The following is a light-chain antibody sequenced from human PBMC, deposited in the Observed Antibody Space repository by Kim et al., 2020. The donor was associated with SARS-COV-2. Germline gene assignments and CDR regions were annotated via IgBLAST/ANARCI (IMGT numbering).Light chain of an antibody. J-gene: IGLJ3*02. CDR3: QTWGTGIWV. V-gene: IGLV4-69*01. CDR1: SGHSSYA. Sequence: ASVKLTCTLSSGHSSYAIAWHQQQPEKGPRYLMKLNSGGSHSKGDGIPDRFSGSSSGAERYLTISRLQSEDEADYYCQTWGTGIWVFGGGTQLTVL. CDR2: LNSGGSH.